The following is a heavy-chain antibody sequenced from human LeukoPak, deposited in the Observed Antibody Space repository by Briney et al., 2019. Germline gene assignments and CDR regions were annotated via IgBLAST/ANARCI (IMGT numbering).Heavy chain of an antibody. V-gene: IGHV4-59*08. CDR2: IHYTGTT. CDR3: AKIIPGGHFDH. Sequence: SETLSLTCTVSGGSLSPDYWTWIRQPPGKRLEWIGSIHYTGTTDYNPSLKSRVTISVDTSRSRFSLKLSSVTAADTAMYYCAKIIPGGHFDHWGQGALVTVSS. D-gene: IGHD2-15*01. J-gene: IGHJ4*02. CDR1: GGSLSPDY.